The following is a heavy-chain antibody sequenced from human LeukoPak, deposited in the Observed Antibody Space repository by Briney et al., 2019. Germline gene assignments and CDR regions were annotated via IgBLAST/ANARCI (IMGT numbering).Heavy chain of an antibody. V-gene: IGHV3-66*01. D-gene: IGHD3-10*01. CDR1: GFTVSSND. Sequence: GGSLRLSCAASGFTVSSNDMIWVRQTPGKGLEWVSIIYSSGNTYYADSVKGRFTISRDNSKNTLYLQMNSLRAEDAAVFYCARDRPGDGYFDYWGQGTLVTVSS. CDR2: IYSSGNT. J-gene: IGHJ4*02. CDR3: ARDRPGDGYFDY.